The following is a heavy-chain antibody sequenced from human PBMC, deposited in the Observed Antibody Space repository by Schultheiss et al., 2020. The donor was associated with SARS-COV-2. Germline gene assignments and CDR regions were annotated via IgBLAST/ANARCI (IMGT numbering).Heavy chain of an antibody. D-gene: IGHD2-2*03. CDR1: GYSISSGYY. V-gene: IGHV4-34*01. Sequence: SQTLSLTCAVSGYSISSGYYWSWIRQPPGKGLEWIGEINHSGSTNYNPSLKSRVTISVDTSKNQFSLKLSSVTAADTAVYYCARGLDNYYGMDVWGQGTTVTVSS. CDR2: INHSGST. J-gene: IGHJ6*02. CDR3: ARGLDNYYGMDV.